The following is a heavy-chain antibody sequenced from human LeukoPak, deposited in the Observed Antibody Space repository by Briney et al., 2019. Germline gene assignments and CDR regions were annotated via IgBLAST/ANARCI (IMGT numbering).Heavy chain of an antibody. J-gene: IGHJ4*02. CDR3: AREGKHCRSPSCSDS. Sequence: GGSLRLSCAASGFTFSSYSMNWVRQAPGKGLEWVSSISSSSSHIYYVDSVRGRFTISRDNAKSSLYLQMNSLRDEDTAVYYCAREGKHCRSPSCSDSWGQGTLVTVSS. CDR2: ISSSSSHI. D-gene: IGHD2-2*01. V-gene: IGHV3-21*01. CDR1: GFTFSSYS.